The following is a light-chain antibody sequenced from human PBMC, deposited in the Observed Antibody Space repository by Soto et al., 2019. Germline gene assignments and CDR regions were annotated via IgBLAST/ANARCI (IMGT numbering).Light chain of an antibody. Sequence: QAVLTQSPSASASLGASVKLTCTLSRGHRSYAIAWHQQQPEKGPRYLMKLNGDGSHSKGDGIPDRFSGSSSGAERYLTISSLQSEDEADYYCQTWGTGIHVFGTGTKLTVL. J-gene: IGLJ1*01. V-gene: IGLV4-69*01. CDR3: QTWGTGIHV. CDR2: LNGDGSH. CDR1: RGHRSYA.